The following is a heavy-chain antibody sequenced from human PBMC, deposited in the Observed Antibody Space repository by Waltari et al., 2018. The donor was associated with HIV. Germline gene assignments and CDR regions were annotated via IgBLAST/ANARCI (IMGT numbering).Heavy chain of an antibody. CDR2: VNHIGTA. V-gene: IGHV4-34*01. D-gene: IGHD1-26*01. CDR3: ARLRVGATFEDALDI. Sequence: QVQLRQWGAGLLQPSETLSRTCAVYGGSFSGYYWSWRRQPPGKGLEWLGEVNHIGTANYNPSLKSRVTFSVDPSKNQFSLRLTSVTAADTAVYYCARLRVGATFEDALDIWAQGAMVTVSS. J-gene: IGHJ3*02. CDR1: GGSFSGYY.